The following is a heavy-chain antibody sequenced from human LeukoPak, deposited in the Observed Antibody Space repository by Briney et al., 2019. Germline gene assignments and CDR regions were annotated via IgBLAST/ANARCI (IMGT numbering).Heavy chain of an antibody. CDR2: INHSGST. CDR3: ARVALVVVVVAGLPYYYYYMDV. J-gene: IGHJ6*03. D-gene: IGHD2-15*01. CDR1: GGSFSGYY. Sequence: SETLSLTCAVYGGSFSGYYWSWIRQPPGKGLEWIGEINHSGSTNYNPSLRSRVTISVDTSKNQFSLKLSSVTAADTAVYYCARVALVVVVVAGLPYYYYYMDVWGKGTTVTVSS. V-gene: IGHV4-34*01.